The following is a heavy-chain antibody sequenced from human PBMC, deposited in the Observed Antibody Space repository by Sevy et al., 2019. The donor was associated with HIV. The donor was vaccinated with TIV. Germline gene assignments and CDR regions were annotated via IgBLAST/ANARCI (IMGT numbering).Heavy chain of an antibody. V-gene: IGHV3-30*03. CDR1: GFTFRNFG. J-gene: IGHJ6*02. D-gene: IGHD3-10*01. CDR2: VSYDGSSK. Sequence: GGSLRLSCVGSGFTFRNFGVHWLRQAPGKGLEWLSVVSYDGSSKYYVDSVKGRFIVSRDNSKNTLYLQMNSLRTEDTAVYYCARRGSGDYYYYGVDVRGQGTTVTVSS. CDR3: ARRGSGDYYYYGVDV.